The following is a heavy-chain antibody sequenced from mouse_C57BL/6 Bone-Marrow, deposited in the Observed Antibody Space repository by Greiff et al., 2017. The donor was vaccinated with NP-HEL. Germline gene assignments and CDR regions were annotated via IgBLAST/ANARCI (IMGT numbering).Heavy chain of an antibody. V-gene: IGHV1-81*01. D-gene: IGHD1-1*01. CDR2: IYPRSGNT. J-gene: IGHJ2*01. Sequence: VQLQQSGAELARPGASVKLSCKASGYTFTSYGISWVKQRTGQGLEWIGEIYPRSGNTYYNEKFKGKATLTADKSSSTAYMELRSLTSEDSAVYFCARPLYYYGSSYYFDYWGQGTTLTVSS. CDR1: GYTFTSYG. CDR3: ARPLYYYGSSYYFDY.